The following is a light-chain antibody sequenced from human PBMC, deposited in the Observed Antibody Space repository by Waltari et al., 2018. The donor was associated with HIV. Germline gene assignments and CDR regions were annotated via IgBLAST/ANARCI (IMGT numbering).Light chain of an antibody. CDR1: SSDVGGYNY. CDR3: SSYTSSSTPYVV. CDR2: EVS. V-gene: IGLV2-14*01. J-gene: IGLJ2*01. Sequence: QSALTQPASVSGSPGQSITISCTGTSSDVGGYNYVPWYQQHPGKAPKLMIYEVSNRPSWVSNRFSGSKSGNTASLTISGLQAEDEADYYCSSYTSSSTPYVVFGGGTKLTVL.